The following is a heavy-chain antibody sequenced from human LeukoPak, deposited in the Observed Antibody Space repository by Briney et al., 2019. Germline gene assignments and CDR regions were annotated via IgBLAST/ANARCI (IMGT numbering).Heavy chain of an antibody. CDR1: GFTLSRNV. V-gene: IGHV3-30-3*01. CDR3: AREGVAARPGDY. J-gene: IGHJ4*02. D-gene: IGHD6-6*01. Sequence: GRSLRLSCAASGFTLSRNVVHWVRQAPGKGLEWVAVISYDGSNKYYADSVKGRFTISRDNAKNSLYLQMNSLRAEDTAVYYCAREGVAARPGDYWGQGTLVTVSS. CDR2: ISYDGSNK.